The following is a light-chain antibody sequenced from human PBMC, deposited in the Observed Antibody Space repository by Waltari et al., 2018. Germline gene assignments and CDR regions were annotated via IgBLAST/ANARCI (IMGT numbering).Light chain of an antibody. V-gene: IGLV8-61*01. CDR1: SGSVSSNYY. CDR2: NTN. CDR3: VVYMGSDIWV. J-gene: IGLJ3*02. Sequence: QTVVTQEPSFSVSPGGTVTLTCGLTSGSVSSNYYPSWYQQTPGQAPRTLIYNTNIRSSGVPDRFSGSILGNKAALTITGAQADDESDYYCVVYMGSDIWVFGGGTKLTVL.